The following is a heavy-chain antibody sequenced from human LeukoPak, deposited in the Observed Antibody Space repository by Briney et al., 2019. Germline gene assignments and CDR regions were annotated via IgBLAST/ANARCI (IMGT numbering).Heavy chain of an antibody. J-gene: IGHJ4*02. CDR1: GYTFTSYG. D-gene: IGHD6-6*01. Sequence: ASVKVSCKASGYTFTSYGISWVRQAPGQGLEWMGWISAYNGNTNYAQKLQGRVTMTTDTSTSTAYMELRSLRSDDTAVYYCASPEDSSSSNLSNYYFDYWGQGTLVTVSS. CDR3: ASPEDSSSSNLSNYYFDY. V-gene: IGHV1-18*01. CDR2: ISAYNGNT.